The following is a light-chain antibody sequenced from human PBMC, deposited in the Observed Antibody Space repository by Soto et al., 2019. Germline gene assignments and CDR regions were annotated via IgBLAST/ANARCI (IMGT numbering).Light chain of an antibody. J-gene: IGLJ1*01. Sequence: QSALTQPASVSGPPGQSITISCTGTSSDVGGYDYVSWYQLHPGKAPKLMIFEVSNRPSGVSYRFSGSKSGNTASLTISGLQVEDEADYFCSSYSISTAYLFGTGTKVTVL. CDR3: SSYSISTAYL. CDR1: SSDVGGYDY. CDR2: EVS. V-gene: IGLV2-14*01.